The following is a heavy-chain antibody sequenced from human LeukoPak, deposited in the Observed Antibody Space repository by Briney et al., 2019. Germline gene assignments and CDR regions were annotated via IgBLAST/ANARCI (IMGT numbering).Heavy chain of an antibody. CDR2: INHSGST. V-gene: IGHV4-34*01. CDR1: GGSFSGYY. Sequence: SETLSLTCAVYGGSFSGYYWSWIRQPPGKGLEWIGEINHSGSTNYNPSLKSRVTISVDTSKNQFSLKLSSVTAADTAVCYCARGRYYDSSGYVDYWGQGTLVTVSS. CDR3: ARGRYYDSSGYVDY. J-gene: IGHJ4*02. D-gene: IGHD3-22*01.